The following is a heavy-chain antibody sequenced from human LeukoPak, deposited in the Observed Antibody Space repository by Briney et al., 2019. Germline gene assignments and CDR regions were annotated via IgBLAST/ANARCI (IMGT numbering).Heavy chain of an antibody. J-gene: IGHJ5*02. V-gene: IGHV4-30-4*08. CDR3: ARQSNQAWTRGGDSDWFDP. CDR1: GGSISSGDYY. D-gene: IGHD3-16*01. CDR2: IYYSGST. Sequence: SETLSLTCTVSGGSISSGDYYWSWIRQPPGKGLEWIGYIYYSGSTYYNPSLKSRVTISVDTSKNQFSLKLSSVTAADTAVYHCARQSNQAWTRGGDSDWFDPWGQGTLVTVSS.